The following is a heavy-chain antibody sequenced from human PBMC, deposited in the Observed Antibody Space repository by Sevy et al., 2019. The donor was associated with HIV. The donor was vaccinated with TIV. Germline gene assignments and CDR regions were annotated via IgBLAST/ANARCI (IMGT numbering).Heavy chain of an antibody. CDR1: GFTFSSYA. Sequence: GGSLRLSCAASGFTFSSYAMHWVRQAPGKGLEWVAVISYDGSNKYYADSVKGRFTISRDNSKNTLYLQMNGLRAEDTAGYYCASLGIDYWGQGTLVTVSS. CDR3: ASLGIDY. J-gene: IGHJ4*02. V-gene: IGHV3-30*04. CDR2: ISYDGSNK.